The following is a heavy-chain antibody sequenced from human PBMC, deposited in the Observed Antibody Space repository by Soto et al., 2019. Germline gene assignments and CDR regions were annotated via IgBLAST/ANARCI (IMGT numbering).Heavy chain of an antibody. Sequence: EVQLLESGGGFVQPGGSLRLSCAASGFTFSTYAMTWVRQAPGKGLEWLSAINTAGTTYYADSVKGRFTISRDNAKNTLYLQMDGLRAEDTAVYYCAKDWYEDYWGQGTLVTVSS. D-gene: IGHD6-13*01. CDR3: AKDWYEDY. J-gene: IGHJ4*02. V-gene: IGHV3-23*01. CDR2: INTAGTT. CDR1: GFTFSTYA.